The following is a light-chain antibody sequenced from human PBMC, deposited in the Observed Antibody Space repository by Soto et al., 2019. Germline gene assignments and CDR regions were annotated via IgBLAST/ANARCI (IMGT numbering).Light chain of an antibody. CDR3: QQYDKWPGT. CDR1: QSVSSSY. CDR2: GGS. V-gene: IGKV3-15*01. Sequence: EIVLTQSPGTLSLSPGERDTLSCRASQSVSSSYLAWYQQKSGQAHRHLIYGGSARATGIPARFSGGGSGAEYTLTISSLQSEDFAVYYCQQYDKWPGTFGQGTKVDIK. J-gene: IGKJ1*01.